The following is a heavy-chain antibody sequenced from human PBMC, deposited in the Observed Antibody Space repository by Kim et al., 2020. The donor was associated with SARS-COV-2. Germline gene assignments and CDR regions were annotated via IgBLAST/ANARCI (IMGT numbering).Heavy chain of an antibody. D-gene: IGHD3-16*02. CDR1: GYNFPDYW. CDR3: TRRFKTPGIIDVGYRD. Sequence: GESLKISCEASGYNFPDYWIGWVRQMPGKGLEWLGIMHPGDSDIRYSPAFQGQVTISADKSRNTVYLQWGSLKASDIANYYCTRRFKTPGIIDVGYRDWGQGTLVTVSS. V-gene: IGHV5-51*01. CDR2: MHPGDSDI. J-gene: IGHJ4*02.